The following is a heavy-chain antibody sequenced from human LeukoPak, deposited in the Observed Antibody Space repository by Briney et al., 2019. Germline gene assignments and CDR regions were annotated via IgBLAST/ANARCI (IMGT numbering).Heavy chain of an antibody. CDR1: GGSISSSSYY. J-gene: IGHJ4*02. D-gene: IGHD3-10*01. Sequence: KPSETLSLTCTVSGGSISSSSYYWGWIRQPPGKGLEWIGSIYYSGSTYYNPSLKSRVTISVDTSKNQFSLKLSSVTAADTAVYYCARGWGSGSYYNGLGYWGQGTLVTVSS. CDR3: ARGWGSGSYYNGLGY. CDR2: IYYSGST. V-gene: IGHV4-39*07.